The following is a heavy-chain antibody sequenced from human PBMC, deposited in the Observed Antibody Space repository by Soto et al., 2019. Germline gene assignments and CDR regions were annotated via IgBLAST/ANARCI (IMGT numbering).Heavy chain of an antibody. CDR2: IYYSGST. CDR1: GGSISSYY. CDR3: ARRRSSIAARNNWFDL. Sequence: PSETLSLTCTVSGGSISSYYWSWIRQPPGKGLEWIGYIYYSGSTNYNPSLKSRVTISVDTSKNQFSLKLSPVTAADTAVYYCARRRSSIAARNNWFDLWGQGTLVTVSS. J-gene: IGHJ5*02. D-gene: IGHD6-6*01. V-gene: IGHV4-59*08.